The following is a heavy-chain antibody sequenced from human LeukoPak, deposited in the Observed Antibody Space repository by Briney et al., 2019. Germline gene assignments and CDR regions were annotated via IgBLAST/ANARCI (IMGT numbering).Heavy chain of an antibody. J-gene: IGHJ4*02. CDR3: ASGRSAVGHFDY. D-gene: IGHD4-23*01. CDR1: GGSFSGYY. V-gene: IGHV4-34*01. CDR2: INHIGST. Sequence: SETLSLTCAVYGGSFSGYYWSWIRQPPGKGLEWIGEINHIGSTNYNPSLKSQVTISVDTSKNQFSLKLSSVTAADTAVYYCASGRSAVGHFDYWGQGTLVTVSS.